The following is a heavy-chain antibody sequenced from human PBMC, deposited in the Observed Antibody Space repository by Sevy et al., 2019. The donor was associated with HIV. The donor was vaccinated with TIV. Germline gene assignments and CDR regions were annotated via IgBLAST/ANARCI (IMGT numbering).Heavy chain of an antibody. Sequence: GESLKISCAASGFTFSSYDMHWVRQATGKGLEWVSAIGTAGDTYYPGSVKGRFTISRENAKNSLYLQMNSLRAGDTAVYYCARGGYYGDYMGGAFDIWGQGTMVTVSS. D-gene: IGHD4-17*01. CDR3: ARGGYYGDYMGGAFDI. CDR2: IGTAGDT. CDR1: GFTFSSYD. J-gene: IGHJ3*02. V-gene: IGHV3-13*01.